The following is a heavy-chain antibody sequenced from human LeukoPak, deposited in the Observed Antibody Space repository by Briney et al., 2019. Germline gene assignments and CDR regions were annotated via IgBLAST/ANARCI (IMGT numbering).Heavy chain of an antibody. CDR3: ASGGYYYDSSGYYD. CDR1: GFTFSSYE. CDR2: ISSSGSTI. J-gene: IGHJ4*02. D-gene: IGHD3-22*01. Sequence: PGGSLRLSCAASGFTFSSYEMNWVRQAPGKGLEWVSYISSSGSTIYYADSVKGRFTISRDNAKNSLYLQMNSLGAEDTAVYYCASGGYYYDSSGYYDWGQGTLVTVSS. V-gene: IGHV3-48*03.